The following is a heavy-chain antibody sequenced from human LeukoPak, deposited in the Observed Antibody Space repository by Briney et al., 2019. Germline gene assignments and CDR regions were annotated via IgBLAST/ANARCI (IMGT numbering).Heavy chain of an antibody. CDR1: GGSISSRSSS. V-gene: IGHV4-39*07. Sequence: SETLSLTCTVSGGSISSRSSSWGWIRQPPGKGLEWIGSIYYSGSTYYNPSLKSRVTISVDTSKTQFSLKLSSVTAADTAVYYCARGQEDTVLMSYMDVWGKGTTVTVSS. CDR3: ARGQEDTVLMSYMDV. CDR2: IYYSGST. J-gene: IGHJ6*03. D-gene: IGHD2-8*01.